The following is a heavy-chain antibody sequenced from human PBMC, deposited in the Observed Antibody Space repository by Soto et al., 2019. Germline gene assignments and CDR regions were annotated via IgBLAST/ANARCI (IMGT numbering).Heavy chain of an antibody. CDR2: TYYTSTWYN. CDR3: AREFSHGFDF. V-gene: IGHV6-1*01. J-gene: IGHJ3*01. CDR1: GHRVSRNSIA. D-gene: IGHD6-19*01. Sequence: QALSLTCAISGHRVSRNSIAWNCIRQSTARGLEWLGRTYYTSTWYNEYAVSVKSRITIKPDTSKNQVSLQLNSVTPEDTAVNSCAREFSHGFDFCGQGKMVTVSS.